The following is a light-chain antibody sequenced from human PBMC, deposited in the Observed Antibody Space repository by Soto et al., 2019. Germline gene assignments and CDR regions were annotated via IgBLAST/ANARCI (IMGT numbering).Light chain of an antibody. J-gene: IGKJ4*01. CDR2: GAS. V-gene: IGKV3-15*01. Sequence: EIVMTQSPATLSVSPGERATLSCRASQSVSSNLAWYQQKPGQAPRLLIYGASTRATGIPARFSGSGSGTEFTLTISSLQSEDFAVYYCQQYNNWPPLLTFGGGTMVEIK. CDR3: QQYNNWPPLLT. CDR1: QSVSSN.